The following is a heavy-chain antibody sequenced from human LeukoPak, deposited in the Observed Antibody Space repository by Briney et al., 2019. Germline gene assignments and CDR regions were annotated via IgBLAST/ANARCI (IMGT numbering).Heavy chain of an antibody. D-gene: IGHD3-22*01. Sequence: ASVKVSCKASGGTFSSYAISWVRQAPGQGLEWMGGIIPNFGTANYAQKFQGRVTITADESTSTAYMELSSLRSEDTAVYYCARGYYDSSGYLGWFDPWGQGTLVTVSS. CDR2: IIPNFGTA. CDR3: ARGYYDSSGYLGWFDP. J-gene: IGHJ5*02. V-gene: IGHV1-69*13. CDR1: GGTFSSYA.